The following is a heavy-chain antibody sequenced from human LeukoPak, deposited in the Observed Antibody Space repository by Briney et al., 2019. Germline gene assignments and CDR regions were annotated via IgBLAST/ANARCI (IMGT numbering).Heavy chain of an antibody. V-gene: IGHV4-59*08. CDR2: IYYSGST. CDR1: GGSISIYY. D-gene: IGHD5-24*01. Sequence: SETLSLTCTVSGGSISIYYWSWIRQPPGKGLEWIGYIYYSGSTNYSPSLKSRVTISVDTSKNQFSLKLSSVTAADTAVYYCARHGGDGYNGYWGQGTLVTVSS. J-gene: IGHJ4*02. CDR3: ARHGGDGYNGY.